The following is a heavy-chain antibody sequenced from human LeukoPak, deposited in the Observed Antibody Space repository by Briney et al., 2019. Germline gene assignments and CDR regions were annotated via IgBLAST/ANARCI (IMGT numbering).Heavy chain of an antibody. CDR2: IKQDGSEK. CDR3: ARDCLAGWYFDY. CDR1: GFTFSSYW. D-gene: IGHD3-16*01. V-gene: IGHV3-7*01. J-gene: IGHJ4*02. Sequence: GGSLRLSCGASGFTFSSYWMTWVRQAPGKGLEWVANIKQDGSEKYYVDSVKGRFTISRDNAKNSLYLQMSSLRAEDTAVYYCARDCLAGWYFDYWGQGTPVTVSS.